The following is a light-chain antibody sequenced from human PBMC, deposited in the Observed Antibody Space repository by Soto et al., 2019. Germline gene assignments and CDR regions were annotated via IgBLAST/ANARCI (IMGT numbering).Light chain of an antibody. CDR1: EGISRF. CDR2: DTS. Sequence: LFTHSPATLPLYPAECATLSCRASEGISRFLAWYQQRPEQAPRLLIYDTSARATGIPARFSGSGSGTDFTLTISSLEPEDFAVYYCQQGKRWPPRTFGQGTKVDIK. J-gene: IGKJ1*01. CDR3: QQGKRWPPRT. V-gene: IGKV3-11*01.